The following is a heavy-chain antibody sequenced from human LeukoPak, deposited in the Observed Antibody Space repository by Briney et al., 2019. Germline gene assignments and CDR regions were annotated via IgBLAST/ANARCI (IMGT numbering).Heavy chain of an antibody. Sequence: PSETLSLTCTVSGGSISSYYWSWIRQPPGKGLEWIGYIYYSGSTNYSPSLKSRVTISVDTSKSQFSLKLSSVTAADTAVYYCARLATHTTRWLTYPWGFDYWGQGTLVTASS. D-gene: IGHD5-24*01. CDR3: ARLATHTTRWLTYPWGFDY. J-gene: IGHJ4*02. CDR1: GGSISSYY. V-gene: IGHV4-59*08. CDR2: IYYSGST.